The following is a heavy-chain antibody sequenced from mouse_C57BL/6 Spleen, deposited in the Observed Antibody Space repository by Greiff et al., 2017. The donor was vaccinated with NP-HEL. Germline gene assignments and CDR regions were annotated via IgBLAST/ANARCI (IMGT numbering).Heavy chain of an antibody. J-gene: IGHJ2*01. CDR2: IDPSDSYT. CDR3: ARRISDDSYYFDY. V-gene: IGHV1-59*01. D-gene: IGHD2-4*01. Sequence: QVHVKQPGAELVRPGTSVKLSCKASGYTFTSYWMHWVKQRPGQGLEWIGVIDPSDSYTNYNQKFKGKATLTVDTSSSTAYMQLSSLTSEDSAVYYCARRISDDSYYFDYWGQGTTLTVSS. CDR1: GYTFTSYW.